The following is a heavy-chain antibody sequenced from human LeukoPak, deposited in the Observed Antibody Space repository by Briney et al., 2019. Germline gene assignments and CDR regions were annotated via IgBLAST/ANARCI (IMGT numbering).Heavy chain of an antibody. D-gene: IGHD3-16*01. J-gene: IGHJ6*02. CDR1: GFTFSSYA. Sequence: GGCLRLSCAASGFTFSSYAMHWVRQAPGKGLEWVAVISYDGSNKYYADSVKGRFTISRDNSKNTLYLQMNSLRAEDTAVYYCARDIRLYGEYHYYGMDVWGQGTTVTVPS. CDR3: ARDIRLYGEYHYYGMDV. V-gene: IGHV3-30-3*01. CDR2: ISYDGSNK.